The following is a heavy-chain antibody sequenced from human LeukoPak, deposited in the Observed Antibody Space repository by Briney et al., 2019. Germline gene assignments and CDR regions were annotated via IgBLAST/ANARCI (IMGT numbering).Heavy chain of an antibody. CDR3: ARLPYCSSTSCRSEFNWFDP. V-gene: IGHV1-18*01. Sequence: AASVKVSCKASGYTFTSYGISWVRQAPGQGLEWMGWISAYNGNTNYAQKLQGRVTKTTDTSTSTAYMELRSLRSDDTAVYYCARLPYCSSTSCRSEFNWFDPWGQGTLVTVSS. CDR2: ISAYNGNT. CDR1: GYTFTSYG. D-gene: IGHD2-2*01. J-gene: IGHJ5*02.